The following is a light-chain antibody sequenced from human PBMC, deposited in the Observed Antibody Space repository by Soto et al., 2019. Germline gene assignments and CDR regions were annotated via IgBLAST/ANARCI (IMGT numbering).Light chain of an antibody. V-gene: IGKV3-20*01. CDR3: QQYGSSSWT. CDR1: QSVRDNY. J-gene: IGKJ1*01. CDR2: DTS. Sequence: EIALTQSPGTVSLCPGERATLSCRASQSVRDNYLAWYQQKPGQAPSLLIFDTSRRATGIPDRFSGSGSGTDFTLTISRLEPEDFAVYYCQQYGSSSWTFGQGTKVDIK.